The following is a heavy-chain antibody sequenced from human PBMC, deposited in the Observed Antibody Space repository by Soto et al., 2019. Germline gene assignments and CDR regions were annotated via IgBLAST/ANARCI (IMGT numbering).Heavy chain of an antibody. CDR1: GFTFSSYG. V-gene: IGHV3-30*03. CDR2: ISYDGSNK. Sequence: GGYLRLSCAASGFTFSSYGMHWVRQAPGKGLEWVAVISYDGSNKYYADSVKGRFTISRDNSKNTLYLQMNSLRAEDTAVYYSAGGISLSTRLEYFQHWGPGSLVIVSS. D-gene: IGHD6-13*01. CDR3: AGGISLSTRLEYFQH. J-gene: IGHJ1*01.